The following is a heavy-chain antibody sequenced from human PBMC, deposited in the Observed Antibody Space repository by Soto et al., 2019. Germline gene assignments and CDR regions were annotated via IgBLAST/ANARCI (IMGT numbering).Heavy chain of an antibody. CDR2: IYNGGST. J-gene: IGHJ4*02. CDR1: GGSVNSDYYY. D-gene: IGHD3-3*01. Sequence: SETLSLTCTVSGGSVNSDYYYWSWIRQPPGKGLEWIGYIYNGGSTYYRPSLESRMHMSLDATRNHYSLRLTSVTAADTAVYFCARAPVGLDTISYFDYWGQGKLVTVLL. V-gene: IGHV4-30-4*08. CDR3: ARAPVGLDTISYFDY.